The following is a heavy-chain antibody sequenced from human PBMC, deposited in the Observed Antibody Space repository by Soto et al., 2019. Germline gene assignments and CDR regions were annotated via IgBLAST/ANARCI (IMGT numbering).Heavy chain of an antibody. Sequence: GGSLRLSCTASGFSFSDYDMHWVRQVPGKGLEWVSTIGAARDPYYTGAVKHRFTISRENARNSMFLQMNSVTVGDTAVYYCARDPPLSVLVVVATDDFWGQGTLVTVSS. J-gene: IGHJ4*02. D-gene: IGHD2-21*01. CDR3: ARDPPLSVLVVVATDDF. CDR2: IGAARDP. CDR1: GFSFSDYD. V-gene: IGHV3-13*05.